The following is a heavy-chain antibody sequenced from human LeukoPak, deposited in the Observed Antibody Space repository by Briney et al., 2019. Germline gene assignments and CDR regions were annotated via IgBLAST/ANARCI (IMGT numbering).Heavy chain of an antibody. CDR2: IYYSGST. V-gene: IGHV4-59*01. Sequence: SETLSLTCTVSGGSISSYYWSWIRQPPGKGLEWIGYIYYSGSTNYNPSLKSRVTISVDTSKNQFSLKLSSVTAADTAVYYCARGDYYYYYGMDVWGQGTTVTVSS. D-gene: IGHD2-21*02. CDR3: ARGDYYYYYGMDV. J-gene: IGHJ6*02. CDR1: GGSISSYY.